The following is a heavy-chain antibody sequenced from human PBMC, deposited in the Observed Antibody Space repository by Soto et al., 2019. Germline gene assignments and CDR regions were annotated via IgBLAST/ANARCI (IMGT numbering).Heavy chain of an antibody. Sequence: NPSETLSLTCTVSGGSISSYYWSWIRQPPGKGLEWIGYIYYSGSTNYNPSLKSRVTISVDTSKNQFSLKLSSVTAADTAVYYCARELDYGDYPYFDYWGQGTLVTVSS. CDR3: ARELDYGDYPYFDY. D-gene: IGHD4-17*01. CDR2: IYYSGST. V-gene: IGHV4-59*01. J-gene: IGHJ4*02. CDR1: GGSISSYY.